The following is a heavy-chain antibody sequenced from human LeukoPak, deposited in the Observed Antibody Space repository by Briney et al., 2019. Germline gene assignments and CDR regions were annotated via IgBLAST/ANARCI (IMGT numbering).Heavy chain of an antibody. Sequence: AGGSLRLSCAASGFTFSGSAMHWVRQASGKGLEWVGRIRSKANSYATAYAASVKGRFTISRDDSKNTAYLQMNSLKTEDTAVYYCTRRQYYDYVWGTYAFDIWGQGTMVTVSS. D-gene: IGHD3-16*01. CDR2: IRSKANSYAT. CDR3: TRRQYYDYVWGTYAFDI. CDR1: GFTFSGSA. V-gene: IGHV3-73*01. J-gene: IGHJ3*02.